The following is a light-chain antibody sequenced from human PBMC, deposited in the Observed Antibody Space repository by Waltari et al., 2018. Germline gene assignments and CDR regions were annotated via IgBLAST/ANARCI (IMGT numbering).Light chain of an antibody. J-gene: IGKJ2*01. CDR1: QSVSST. Sequence: DIVMPQSPASLYVSPGASASLSCSASQSVSSTFAWYQQHLGQPPRLLVYGASSRATGIPARFSGSGSGTEFTLTISSLQSEDFAVYYCHQYNNWPPYSYGQGTKLEIK. CDR2: GAS. CDR3: HQYNNWPPYS. V-gene: IGKV3-15*01.